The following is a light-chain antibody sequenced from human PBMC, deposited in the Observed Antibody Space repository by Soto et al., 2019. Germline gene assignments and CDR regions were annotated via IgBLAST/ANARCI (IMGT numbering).Light chain of an antibody. Sequence: SYELTQPLSVSVGRGQTARITCEENNIESKNVNWYQQKPGQAPVVVMYRDRKRPSGVPERFSGSNSGNTATLTISEAQAGDEADYFCQVWDSNTVVFGGGTQLTVL. CDR1: NIESKN. J-gene: IGLJ2*01. CDR2: RDR. V-gene: IGLV3-9*01. CDR3: QVWDSNTVV.